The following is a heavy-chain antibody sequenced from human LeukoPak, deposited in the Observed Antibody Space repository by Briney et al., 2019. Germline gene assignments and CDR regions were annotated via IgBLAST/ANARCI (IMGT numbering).Heavy chain of an antibody. V-gene: IGHV3-33*08. CDR1: GFTFSSYG. CDR2: IWYDGSNK. Sequence: GRSLRLSCAASGFTFSSYGMHWVRQAPGKGLEWVAVIWYDGSNKYYADSVKGRFTISRDNSKNTLYLQMNSLRAEDTAVYYCAREGIAAAEFDYWGQGTLVTVSS. CDR3: AREGIAAAEFDY. D-gene: IGHD6-13*01. J-gene: IGHJ4*02.